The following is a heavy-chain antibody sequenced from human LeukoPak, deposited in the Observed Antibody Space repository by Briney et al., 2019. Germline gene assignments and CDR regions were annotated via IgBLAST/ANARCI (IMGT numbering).Heavy chain of an antibody. Sequence: PSETLSLTCAVYGGSFSGYYWSWIRQPPGKGLEWIGEINHSGSTNYNPSLKSRVTISVDTSKNQFSLKLSSVTAADTAVYYCARGLTSSSWYSVVYRGQGTLVTVSS. CDR2: INHSGST. V-gene: IGHV4-34*01. D-gene: IGHD6-13*01. CDR1: GGSFSGYY. CDR3: ARGLTSSSWYSVVY. J-gene: IGHJ4*02.